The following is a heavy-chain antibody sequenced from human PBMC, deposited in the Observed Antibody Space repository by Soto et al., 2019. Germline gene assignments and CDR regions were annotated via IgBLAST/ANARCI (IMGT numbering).Heavy chain of an antibody. CDR3: GYCSGGGMNGFDI. CDR1: GYSFTNYW. CDR2: IYPGDSDT. Sequence: PGESRKISCKGSGYSFTNYWIGWVRQMPGKGLEWMAIIYPGDSDTRYSPSFQGQVTISADKSISTAYLQWSSLKASDTAMYYCGYCSGGGMNGFDIWGQGTMVTVSS. D-gene: IGHD2-15*01. V-gene: IGHV5-51*01. J-gene: IGHJ3*02.